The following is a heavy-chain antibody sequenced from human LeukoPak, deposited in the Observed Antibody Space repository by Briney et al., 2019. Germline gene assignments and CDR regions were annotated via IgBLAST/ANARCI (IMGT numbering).Heavy chain of an antibody. CDR3: AKDLNDWNYFYYYYLDV. V-gene: IGHV1-69*10. Sequence: AASVKVSCKASGGTFSSYAISWVRQAPGQGLEWMGVINPTGGVATYAQRFQGRLTMSRDTSTTTVYMELSSLKSEDTAVYYCAKDLNDWNYFYYYYLDVWGIGTMVTVSS. J-gene: IGHJ6*03. CDR1: GGTFSSYA. CDR2: INPTGGVA. D-gene: IGHD3-9*01.